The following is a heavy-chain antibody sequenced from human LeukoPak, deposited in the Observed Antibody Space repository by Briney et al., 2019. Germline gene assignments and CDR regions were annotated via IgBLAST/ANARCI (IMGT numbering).Heavy chain of an antibody. CDR3: ARDLLPELYDSSYYYCCGY. CDR1: GYTVTSYY. Sequence: WASVKVSCKASGYTVTSYYMHWVRQAPGQGLEWMGIINPSGGSTSYAQKFQGRVTMTRDTSTSTVYMELSSLRSEDTAVYYCARDLLPELYDSSYYYCCGYWGQGTLVTVSS. CDR2: INPSGGST. J-gene: IGHJ4*02. V-gene: IGHV1-46*01. D-gene: IGHD3-22*01.